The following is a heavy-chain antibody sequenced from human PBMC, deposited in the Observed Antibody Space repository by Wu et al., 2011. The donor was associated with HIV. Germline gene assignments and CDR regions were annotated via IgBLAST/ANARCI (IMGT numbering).Heavy chain of an antibody. Sequence: QVQLVQSGAEVKKPGSSVKVSCKASGGTFSSYSISWVRQAPGQGLEWMGGIIPMFGTAKYAQKFQGRVTITTDESTSTAYMELSSLRSEDTAIYYCARSPFVSTMGYFDYWGQGTLVTVSS. D-gene: IGHD5/OR15-5a*01. J-gene: IGHJ4*02. CDR2: IIPMFGTA. CDR3: ARSPFVSTMGYFDY. V-gene: IGHV1-69*05. CDR1: GGTFSSYS.